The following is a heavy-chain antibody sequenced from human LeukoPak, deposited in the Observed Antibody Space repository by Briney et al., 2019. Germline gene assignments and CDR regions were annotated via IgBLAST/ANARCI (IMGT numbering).Heavy chain of an antibody. CDR2: IYSGGST. Sequence: PGGSLRLSCAASGFTVSSNYMSWVRQAPGKGLEGVSVIYSGGSTYYADSVKGRFTISRDNSKNTLYLQMNSLRAEDTSVYYCAKDKIRRSQSTFDYWGQGTLVTVSS. V-gene: IGHV3-66*01. J-gene: IGHJ4*02. CDR3: AKDKIRRSQSTFDY. CDR1: GFTVSSNY. D-gene: IGHD5-18*01.